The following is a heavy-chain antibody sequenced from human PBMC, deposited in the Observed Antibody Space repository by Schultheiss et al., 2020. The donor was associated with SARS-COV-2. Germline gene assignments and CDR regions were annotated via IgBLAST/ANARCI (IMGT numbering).Heavy chain of an antibody. J-gene: IGHJ3*02. CDR3: AHEGRYPAVNDAFDI. CDR2: IYWDDDK. Sequence: SGPTLVKPTQTLTLTCTFSGFSLTTRGMSVNWIRQPPGKALEWLALIYWDDDKRYSPSLKSRLTITKDTSKNQVVLTMTNMDPVDTATYYCAHEGRYPAVNDAFDIWGQGTMVTVSS. D-gene: IGHD3-16*02. V-gene: IGHV2-5*02. CDR1: GFSLTTRGMS.